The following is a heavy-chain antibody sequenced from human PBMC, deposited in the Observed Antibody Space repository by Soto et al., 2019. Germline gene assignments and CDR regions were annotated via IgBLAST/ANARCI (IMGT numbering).Heavy chain of an antibody. J-gene: IGHJ4*02. CDR3: ARQSGYTYNFYFDY. V-gene: IGHV4-34*01. Sequence: PSETLSLTCAVYGVSFSDYYWSWIRQPPGKGLEWIGEINHSGSTNYNPSLKSRVTISVDTSKNQFSLKLSSVTAADTAVYYCARQSGYTYNFYFDYWGQGALVTVSS. CDR1: GVSFSDYY. D-gene: IGHD5-18*01. CDR2: INHSGST.